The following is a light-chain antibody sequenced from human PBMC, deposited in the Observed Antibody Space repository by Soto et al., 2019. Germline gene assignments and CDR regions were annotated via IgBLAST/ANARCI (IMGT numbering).Light chain of an antibody. CDR1: QSVSSY. V-gene: IGKV3-11*01. CDR2: DAS. CDR3: QQHSNWPRT. J-gene: IGKJ1*01. Sequence: EIVLTQSPATLSLSPGERATLSCRASQSVSSYLAWYQQKPGQAPRLLIYDASNRATGIPARFSGSGSVTDFTLTISSLEPEDFAVDYCQQHSNWPRTFGQGTKVEIK.